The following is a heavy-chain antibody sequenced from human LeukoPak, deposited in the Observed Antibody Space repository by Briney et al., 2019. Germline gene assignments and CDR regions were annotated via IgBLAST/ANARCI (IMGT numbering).Heavy chain of an antibody. V-gene: IGHV4-34*01. J-gene: IGHJ5*02. D-gene: IGHD3-10*01. CDR1: GGSFSGYY. CDR2: INHSGST. CDR3: ARAKIKSGYYYGSGTQWFDP. Sequence: SETLSLTCAVYGGSFSGYYWSWIRQPPGKGLERIGEINHSGSTNYNPSLKSRVTISVDTSKNQFSLKLSSVTAADTAVYYCARAKIKSGYYYGSGTQWFDPWGQGTLVTVSS.